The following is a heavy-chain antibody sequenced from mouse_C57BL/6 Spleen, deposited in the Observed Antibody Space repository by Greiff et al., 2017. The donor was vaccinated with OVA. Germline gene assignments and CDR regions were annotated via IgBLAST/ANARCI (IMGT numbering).Heavy chain of an antibody. CDR1: GFNIKDDY. Sequence: VQLQQSGAELVRPGASVKLSCTASGFNIKDDYMHWVKQRPEQGLEWIGWIDPENGDTEYASKFQGKATITADTSSNTAYLQLSSLTSEATAVYYCTAGSRYYGCSRWYFGVWGTGTTVTVAS. CDR2: IDPENGDT. V-gene: IGHV14-4*01. J-gene: IGHJ1*03. CDR3: TAGSRYYGCSRWYFGV. D-gene: IGHD1-1*01.